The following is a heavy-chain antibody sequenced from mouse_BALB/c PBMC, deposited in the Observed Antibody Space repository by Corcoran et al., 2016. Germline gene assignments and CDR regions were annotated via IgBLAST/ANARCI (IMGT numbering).Heavy chain of an antibody. D-gene: IGHD1-2*01. V-gene: IGHV9-3-1*01. CDR2: INTYTGEP. CDR1: GYTFTNYG. CDR3: ARTSSNFHYVDY. J-gene: IGHJ2*01. Sequence: QIQLVQSGPELKKPGETVKIYCKASGYTFTNYGLNLVKQSPGQGLQWLGWINTYTGEPTFADDFKGRFAFSSETSAATAYLQIINLKNEDTATYICARTSSNFHYVDYWGQGTTLTVS.